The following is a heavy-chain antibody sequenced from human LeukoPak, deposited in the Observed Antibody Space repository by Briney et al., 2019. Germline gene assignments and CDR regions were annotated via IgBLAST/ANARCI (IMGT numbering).Heavy chain of an antibody. CDR3: ARGMGHDLTELDS. D-gene: IGHD3-3*01. V-gene: IGHV4-39*07. Sequence: MASETLSLTCSVSGASITSASYFWGWIRQPPGKGLEWIGTIYYSGITYYNPSLKSRVTISIDTSKNQFSLKVNSVTAADTAFYHCARGMGHDLTELDSWGQGTLVTVSS. CDR2: IYYSGIT. CDR1: GASITSASYF. J-gene: IGHJ4*02.